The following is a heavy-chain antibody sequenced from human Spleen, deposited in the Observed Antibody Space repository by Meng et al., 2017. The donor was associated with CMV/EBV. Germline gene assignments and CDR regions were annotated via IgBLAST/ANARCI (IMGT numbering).Heavy chain of an antibody. CDR1: GFTFSSYA. D-gene: IGHD1/OR15-1a*01. CDR2: ISGIVPGT. V-gene: IGHV3-23*01. J-gene: IGHJ4*02. CDR3: ARCLRLEHTNFDY. Sequence: GGSLRLSCATSGFTFSSYAMNWVRQAPGKGLDWVSTISGIVPGTCCADSVKGRFTISRDNAKNSLYLQMNSLRAEDTAVYYCARCLRLEHTNFDYWGQGTLVTVSS.